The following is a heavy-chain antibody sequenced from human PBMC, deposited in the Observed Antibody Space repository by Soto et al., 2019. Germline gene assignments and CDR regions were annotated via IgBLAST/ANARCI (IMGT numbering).Heavy chain of an antibody. D-gene: IGHD6-19*01. CDR1: GYTFSAYG. J-gene: IGHJ4*02. V-gene: IGHV1-18*01. CDR3: ARRIQFGSGWPFDY. Sequence: QVQLVQSGGEVKKPGASVKVSCKASGYTFSAYGISWVRQAPGQGLEWMGWISVYNGNTNYGQKVQGRVTMTTDTSTTTAYMELRSLRADDTDVYYCARRIQFGSGWPFDYWGQGTLLIVSS. CDR2: ISVYNGNT.